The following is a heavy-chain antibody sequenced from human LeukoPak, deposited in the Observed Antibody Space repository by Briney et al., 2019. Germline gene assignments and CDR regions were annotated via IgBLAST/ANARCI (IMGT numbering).Heavy chain of an antibody. CDR2: ISSSGSTI. V-gene: IGHV3-48*03. CDR1: GFTFSSYE. J-gene: IGHJ4*02. D-gene: IGHD6-13*01. Sequence: GGSLRLSCAASGFTFSSYEMNWVRQAPGKGLEWVSYISSSGSTIYYADSVKGRFIISRDNAKNSLYLQMNSLRAEDTAIYYCARDGGPGYSSSWYLYWGQGTLVTVSS. CDR3: ARDGGPGYSSSWYLY.